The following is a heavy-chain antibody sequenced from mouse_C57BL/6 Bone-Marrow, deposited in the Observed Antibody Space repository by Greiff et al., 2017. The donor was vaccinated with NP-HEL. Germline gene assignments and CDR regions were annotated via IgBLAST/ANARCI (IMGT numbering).Heavy chain of an antibody. D-gene: IGHD1-1*01. CDR3: SPYYGSCCGY. V-gene: IGHV1-15*01. CDR1: GYTFTDYE. CDR2: IDPETGGT. Sequence: QVPLQQSGAELVRPGASVTLSCKASGYTFTDYEMHWVKQTPVHGLEWIGAIDPETGGTAYNQKFKGKAILTADKSSSTAYMELRSLTSEDSAVYYCSPYYGSCCGYWGQGTTLTVSS. J-gene: IGHJ2*01.